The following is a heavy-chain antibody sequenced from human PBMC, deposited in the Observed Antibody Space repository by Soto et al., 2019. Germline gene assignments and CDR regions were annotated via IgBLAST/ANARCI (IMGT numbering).Heavy chain of an antibody. Sequence: PGGSLRLSCVASGFSLANYPMNWVRQTPGKRLEWISYSSPRGDTIYYADSVEGRFTISRDNARNSLSLHMSSLRDEDSALYYCAKGPHTNVGWPYYFESWGQGVPVTVSS. V-gene: IGHV3-48*02. CDR2: SSPRGDTI. CDR1: GFSLANYP. J-gene: IGHJ4*02. CDR3: AKGPHTNVGWPYYFES. D-gene: IGHD6-19*01.